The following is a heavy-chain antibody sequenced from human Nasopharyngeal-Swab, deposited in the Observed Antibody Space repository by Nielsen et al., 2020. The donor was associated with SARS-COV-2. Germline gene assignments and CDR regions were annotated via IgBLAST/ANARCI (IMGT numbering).Heavy chain of an antibody. V-gene: IGHV3-48*02. J-gene: IGHJ4*02. Sequence: GESLKISCAASGFTFRSNGMHWVRQAPGKGLEWVAYISSTSSVSYYADFAQGRITISRDNAANSLSLQMNSPRDEDTAIYYCARDVALVGAELDYWGQGTLVTVSS. CDR3: ARDVALVGAELDY. D-gene: IGHD1-26*01. CDR1: GFTFRSNG. CDR2: ISSTSSVS.